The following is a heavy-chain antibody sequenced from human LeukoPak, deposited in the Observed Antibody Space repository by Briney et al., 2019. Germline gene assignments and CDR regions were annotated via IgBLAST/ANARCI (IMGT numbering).Heavy chain of an antibody. CDR3: ARDRVYDSSGYYYGPPVY. V-gene: IGHV3-53*01. CDR1: GFTVSSNY. D-gene: IGHD3-22*01. CDR2: IYSGGST. J-gene: IGHJ4*02. Sequence: GGSLRLSCAASGFTVSSNYMSWVRQAPGKGLEWVSVIYSGGSTYYADSVKGRFTISRDNSKNTLHLQMNSLRAEDTAVYYCARDRVYDSSGYYYGPPVYWGQGTLVTVSS.